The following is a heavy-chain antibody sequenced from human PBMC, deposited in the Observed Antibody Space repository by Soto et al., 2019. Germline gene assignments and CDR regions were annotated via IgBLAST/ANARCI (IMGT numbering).Heavy chain of an antibody. D-gene: IGHD3-22*01. CDR3: ARLQVNYSHSSVYFFSDH. CDR2: ITPSNGNT. Sequence: QVQLVQSGAELKKPGASVQVSCKAFGYPFVDFAFNWVRQAPGQGPEWIGWITPSNGNTNYAQKPQGRPTLTADTSTAKAHMELRGRRSDDPAMYYCARLQVNYSHSSVYFFSDHWGQRSQVTVSS. V-gene: IGHV1-18*01. CDR1: GYPFVDFA. J-gene: IGHJ4*02.